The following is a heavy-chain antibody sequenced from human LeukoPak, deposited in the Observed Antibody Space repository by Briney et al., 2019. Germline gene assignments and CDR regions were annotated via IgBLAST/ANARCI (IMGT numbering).Heavy chain of an antibody. V-gene: IGHV3-7*05. CDR2: IKQDGSEE. Sequence: PGGSLRLSCAASGFTFSSYSMTWVRQAPGKGLEWVANIKQDGSEEYYVDSVKGRFTTSRDNAKNSVSLQMNSLRAEDTALYYCARGISPGRRGASDIWGQGTMVTVSS. J-gene: IGHJ3*02. CDR3: ARGISPGRRGASDI. D-gene: IGHD2-21*01. CDR1: GFTFSSYS.